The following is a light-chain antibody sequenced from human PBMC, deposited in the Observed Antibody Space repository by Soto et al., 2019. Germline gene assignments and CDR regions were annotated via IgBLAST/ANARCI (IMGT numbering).Light chain of an antibody. Sequence: EIVLTQSPATLSVSPGEIATLSCRASQSVSSNLAGYQQKPGQAPRVLIYGASNRATGIPARFSGSGSETDFTLTISSLEPEDVAVYYCQHRMNWPLTFGQGTRLEIK. J-gene: IGKJ5*01. V-gene: IGKV3-11*01. CDR3: QHRMNWPLT. CDR2: GAS. CDR1: QSVSSN.